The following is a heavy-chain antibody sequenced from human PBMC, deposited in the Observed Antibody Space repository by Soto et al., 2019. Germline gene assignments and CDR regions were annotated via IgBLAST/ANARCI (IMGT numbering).Heavy chain of an antibody. CDR3: AKDITDGEASGTAGWFDP. Sequence: EVQLVESGGGLVQPGRSLRLSCAASGFTFDDYAMHWVRQAPGKGLEWVSGISWNSGSIGYADSVKGRFTISRDNAKNALYRQMNSLRAEDTALYYCAKDITDGEASGTAGWFDPWGQGTLVTDSS. CDR1: GFTFDDYA. J-gene: IGHJ5*02. CDR2: ISWNSGSI. V-gene: IGHV3-9*01. D-gene: IGHD6-13*01.